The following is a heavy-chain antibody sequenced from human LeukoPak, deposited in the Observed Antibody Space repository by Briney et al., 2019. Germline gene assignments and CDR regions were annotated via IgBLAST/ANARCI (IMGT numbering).Heavy chain of an antibody. CDR1: GGSFSGYY. CDR2: INHSGST. V-gene: IGHV4-34*01. D-gene: IGHD3-10*01. J-gene: IGHJ4*02. CDR3: ARGLRVRGVIKPFDY. Sequence: PSETLSLTCAVYGGSFSGYYWSWIRQPPGKGLEWIGEINHSGSTNYNPSLKSGVTISVDTSKNQFSLKLSSVTAADTAVYYCARGLRVRGVIKPFDYWGQGTLVTVSS.